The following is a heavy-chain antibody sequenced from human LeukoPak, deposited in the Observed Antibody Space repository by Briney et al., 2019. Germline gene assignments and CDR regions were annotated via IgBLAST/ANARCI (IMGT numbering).Heavy chain of an antibody. CDR1: GGPFSGYY. J-gene: IGHJ4*02. V-gene: IGHV4-34*01. D-gene: IGHD4-17*01. CDR3: AGPYGDLRYFDY. CDR2: INHSGST. Sequence: SETLSLTCAVYGGPFSGYYWSWIRQPPGKGLEWIGEINHSGSTNYNPSHKSRVTISVDTSKNQFSLKLSSVTAADTAVYYCAGPYGDLRYFDYWGQGTLVTVSS.